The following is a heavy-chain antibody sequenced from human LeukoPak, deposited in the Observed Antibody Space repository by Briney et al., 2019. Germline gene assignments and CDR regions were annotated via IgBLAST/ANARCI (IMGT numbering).Heavy chain of an antibody. J-gene: IGHJ4*02. CDR2: IRYDGSK. D-gene: IGHD6-13*01. CDR1: GFTFSSYG. CDR3: AKVRAAAVGDFDY. V-gene: IGHV3-30*02. Sequence: GGSLRLSCAASGFTFSSYGMHWVRQAPGKGLEWVAFIRYDGSKYYADSVKGRFTISRDNSKNTLYLQMNSLRAEDTAVYYCAKVRAAAVGDFDYWGQGTLVTVSS.